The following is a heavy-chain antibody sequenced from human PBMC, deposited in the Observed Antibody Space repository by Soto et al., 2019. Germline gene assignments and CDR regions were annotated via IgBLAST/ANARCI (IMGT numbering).Heavy chain of an antibody. CDR2: IKQDGSEK. CDR1: GFTFSSYW. J-gene: IGHJ5*02. CDR3: AREGYYDSSGYGINWFDP. D-gene: IGHD3-22*01. V-gene: IGHV3-7*03. Sequence: EVQLVESGGGLVQPGGSLRLSCAASGFTFSSYWMSWVRQAPGKGLEWVANIKQDGSEKYYVDSVKGRFTISRDNAKNSLYLQMNSLRAEDTAVYYCAREGYYDSSGYGINWFDPWGQGTLVTVSS.